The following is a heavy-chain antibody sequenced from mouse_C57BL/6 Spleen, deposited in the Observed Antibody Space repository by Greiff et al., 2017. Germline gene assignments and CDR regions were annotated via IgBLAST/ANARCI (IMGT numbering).Heavy chain of an antibody. D-gene: IGHD1-1*01. CDR1: GYTFTGYW. CDR2: IDPSDSYT. V-gene: IGHV1-69*01. Sequence: QVQLQQSGAELMKPGASVKLSCKATGYTFTGYWMHWVKQRPGQGLEWIGEIDPSDSYTNYNQKFKGKSTLTVDKSSSTAYMQLSSLTSEDSAVYYCARPLYYYGSSPYAMDYWGQGTSVTVSS. CDR3: ARPLYYYGSSPYAMDY. J-gene: IGHJ4*01.